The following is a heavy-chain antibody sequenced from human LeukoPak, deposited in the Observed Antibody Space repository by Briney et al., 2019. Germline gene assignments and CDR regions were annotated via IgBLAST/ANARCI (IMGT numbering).Heavy chain of an antibody. CDR1: GYTFTSYG. J-gene: IGHJ5*02. D-gene: IGHD1-26*01. Sequence: ASVKVSCKASGYTFTSYGISWVRQAPGQGLEWMGWISAYNGNTNYAQKFQGRVTMTRDMSTSTDYMELSSLRSEDTAVYYCARDNSVGDYAWWFDPWGQGTLVTVSS. CDR3: ARDNSVGDYAWWFDP. CDR2: ISAYNGNT. V-gene: IGHV1-18*01.